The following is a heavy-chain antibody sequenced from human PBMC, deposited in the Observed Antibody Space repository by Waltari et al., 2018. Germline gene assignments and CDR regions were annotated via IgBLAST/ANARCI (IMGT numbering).Heavy chain of an antibody. CDR2: IYSICNT. D-gene: IGHD1-26*01. V-gene: IGHV3-66*02. CDR1: GFTVSGNY. Sequence: EVQLVESGGGLVQPGGSLRLSCAASGFTVSGNYMSWVRPAPGKGLEWVSVIYSICNTYYADSVKRRFTISRDNSKNTLYLQMNSLRPEDTAVYYCAGQSGTYYYYGLNVWGQGATVTVSS. CDR3: AGQSGTYYYYGLNV. J-gene: IGHJ6*02.